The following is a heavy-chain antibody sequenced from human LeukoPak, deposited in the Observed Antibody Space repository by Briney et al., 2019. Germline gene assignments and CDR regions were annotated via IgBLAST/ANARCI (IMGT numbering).Heavy chain of an antibody. V-gene: IGHV1-69*05. J-gene: IGHJ4*02. Sequence: RASVKVSCKASGGTFSSYAISWVRQAPGQGLEWMGRIIPIFGTANYAQKFQGRVTITTDESTSTAYMELSGLRSEDTAVYYCARAGTGDSDYWGQGTLVTVSS. D-gene: IGHD3/OR15-3a*01. CDR2: IIPIFGTA. CDR3: ARAGTGDSDY. CDR1: GGTFSSYA.